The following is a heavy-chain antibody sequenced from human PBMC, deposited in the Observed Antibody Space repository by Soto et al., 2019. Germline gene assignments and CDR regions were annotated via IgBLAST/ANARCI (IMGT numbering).Heavy chain of an antibody. V-gene: IGHV4-34*01. J-gene: IGHJ6*02. CDR1: GGSFSDYY. Sequence: PXGTLALTCAVYGGSFSDYYWSWIRQPPGKGLEWIGEINHSGSTNYNPSLKSRVTISVDTSKNQFSLKLRSVTAADTAVYYCARGYSDFWSGYNGMDVWGQGTTVTVSS. CDR3: ARGYSDFWSGYNGMDV. CDR2: INHSGST. D-gene: IGHD3-3*01.